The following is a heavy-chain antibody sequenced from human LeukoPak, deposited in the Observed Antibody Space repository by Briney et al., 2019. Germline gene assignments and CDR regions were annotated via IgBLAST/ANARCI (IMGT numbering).Heavy chain of an antibody. Sequence: GGSLRLSCAASGFTFSSYWMYWVRQVPGQGLVWVSHIDGDGRIAHYGDSVKGRFTISRDNAKNTVYLQMDSLRAEDTAVYYCARDSPRTGPWGQGILVIVSS. V-gene: IGHV3-74*01. CDR2: IDGDGRIA. J-gene: IGHJ5*02. CDR3: ARDSPRTGP. CDR1: GFTFSSYW. D-gene: IGHD1-1*01.